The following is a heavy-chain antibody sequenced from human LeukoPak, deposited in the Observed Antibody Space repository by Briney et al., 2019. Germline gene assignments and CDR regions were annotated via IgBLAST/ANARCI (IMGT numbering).Heavy chain of an antibody. J-gene: IGHJ3*02. V-gene: IGHV4-39*07. CDR1: GGSISSSIYY. Sequence: SETLSLTCTVSGGSISSSIYYWGWIRQPPGKGLEWIGSIYYSGRTDYNPSLKSRVTISEDTSKNQFSLKLTSVTAADTAVYYCARGVLIVGALDAFDIWGQGTMVTVSS. CDR2: IYYSGRT. D-gene: IGHD1-26*01. CDR3: ARGVLIVGALDAFDI.